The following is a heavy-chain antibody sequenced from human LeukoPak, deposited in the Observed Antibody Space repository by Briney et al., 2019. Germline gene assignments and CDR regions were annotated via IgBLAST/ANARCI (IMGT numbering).Heavy chain of an antibody. J-gene: IGHJ6*03. D-gene: IGHD2-2*01. V-gene: IGHV1-8*03. CDR1: GYTFTSYD. CDR2: MNPNSGNT. Sequence: ASVKVSCKASGYTFTSYDINWVRQATGQGLEWMGWMNPNSGNTAYAQKFQGRVTITRNTSISTAYMELSSLRSEDTAVYYCARGIGKVVPAAIYYYYMDVWGKGTTVTVSS. CDR3: ARGIGKVVPAAIYYYYMDV.